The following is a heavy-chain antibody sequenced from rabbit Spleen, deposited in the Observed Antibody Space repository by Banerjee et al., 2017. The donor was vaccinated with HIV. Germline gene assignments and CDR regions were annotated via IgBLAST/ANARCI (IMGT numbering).Heavy chain of an antibody. J-gene: IGHJ4*01. CDR2: MKVGSDIT. V-gene: IGHV1S7*01. D-gene: IGHD1-1*01. Sequence: HLEESGGGLVKPEGSLTLTCKASGFPFSNKAVMCWVRQAPEKGLEWIGWMKVGSDITAYATWVNGRFTISSDNAQNTLYLRLNSLTAADTATYFCARDLVAVIGWNFSLWGQGTLVTFS. CDR1: GFPFSNKA. CDR3: ARDLVAVIGWNFSL.